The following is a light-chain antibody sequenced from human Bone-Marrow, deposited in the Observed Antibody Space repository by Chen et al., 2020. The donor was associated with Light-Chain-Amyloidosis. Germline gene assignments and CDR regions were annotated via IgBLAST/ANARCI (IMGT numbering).Light chain of an antibody. Sequence: SYELTQPPSVSVSPGQTARITCSGDDLPTKYAYWYQQKPGQAPVLVIHRDTERPSGISERFSGSSSGTTATLPISGVQAEDEADYHCQSADSSGTYEVRFGGGTKLTVL. V-gene: IGLV3-25*03. CDR2: RDT. J-gene: IGLJ2*01. CDR1: DLPTKY. CDR3: QSADSSGTYEVR.